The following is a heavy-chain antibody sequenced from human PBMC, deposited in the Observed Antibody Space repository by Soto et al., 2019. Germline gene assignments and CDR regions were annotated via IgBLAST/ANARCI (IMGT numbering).Heavy chain of an antibody. CDR2: IYYSGST. Sequence: TSETLSLTCTVSGDSITSGVHYWSWIRQLPGKGLEWIGYIYYSGSTYYNPSLKSRVTISVDTSKNQFSLKLSSVTAADTAVYYCARSVFPWGQGTLVTVSS. V-gene: IGHV4-31*03. CDR3: ARSVFP. J-gene: IGHJ5*02. CDR1: GDSITSGVHY.